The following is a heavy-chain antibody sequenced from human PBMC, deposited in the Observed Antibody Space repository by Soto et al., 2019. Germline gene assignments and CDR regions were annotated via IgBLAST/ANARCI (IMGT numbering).Heavy chain of an antibody. Sequence: QVHLQQWGAGLLKPSETLSLTCGVYGGSLRGSYWSWIGQPPGKALEWLGKVTHSGSTTFNPSLKSRVSVSVDTSDNQFSLKLTSVTAADTAVYYCARGHIPVYGPVPDYFDSWGQGTLVTVSS. D-gene: IGHD2-21*01. CDR3: ARGHIPVYGPVPDYFDS. CDR2: VTHSGST. CDR1: GGSLRGSY. V-gene: IGHV4-34*02. J-gene: IGHJ4*02.